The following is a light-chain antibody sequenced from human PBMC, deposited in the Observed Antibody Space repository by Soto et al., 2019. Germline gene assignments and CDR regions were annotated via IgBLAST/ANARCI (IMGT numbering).Light chain of an antibody. J-gene: IGKJ4*01. CDR3: QQYNNWPPLT. V-gene: IGKV3-15*01. CDR2: GAS. CDR1: QSVSRN. Sequence: EIVMTQSPATLSVSPGERATLSCRASQSVSRNLSGYQQQPARDPRLLIYGASSRATTIPARFSGSGAGTEFTLIISSLLSEECAVFYYQQYNNWPPLTFGGGTKVDIK.